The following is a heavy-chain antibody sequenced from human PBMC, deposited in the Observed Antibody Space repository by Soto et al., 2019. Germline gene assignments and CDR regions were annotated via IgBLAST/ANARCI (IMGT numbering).Heavy chain of an antibody. J-gene: IGHJ6*02. D-gene: IGHD2-15*01. Sequence: ASVKVSCKASGYTFTSYYMHWVRQAPGQGLEWMGIINPSGGSTSYAQKFQGRVTMTRDTSTSTVYMELSSLRSEDTAVYYCARDQCSGGSCASFLASGMDVWGQGTTVTVSS. V-gene: IGHV1-46*03. CDR3: ARDQCSGGSCASFLASGMDV. CDR2: INPSGGST. CDR1: GYTFTSYY.